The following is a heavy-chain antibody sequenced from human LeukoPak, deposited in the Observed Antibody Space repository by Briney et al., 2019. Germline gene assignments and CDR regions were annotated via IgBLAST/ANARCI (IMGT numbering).Heavy chain of an antibody. CDR1: GFTFRSHW. J-gene: IGHJ3*01. CDR3: ARSSYSSSSSV. D-gene: IGHD6-6*01. Sequence: GGSLRLSCTASGFTFRSHWMSWSRQAPGKGLEWVASINSDGSEGYYADVVKGRFTISRDNAKNSLYLQINSLRAEDTAVYYCARSSYSSSSSVWGQGTMVTVSS. CDR2: INSDGSEG. V-gene: IGHV3-7*03.